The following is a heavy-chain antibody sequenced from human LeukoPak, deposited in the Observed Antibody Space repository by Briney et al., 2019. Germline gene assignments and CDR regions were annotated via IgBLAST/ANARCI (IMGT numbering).Heavy chain of an antibody. V-gene: IGHV3-48*04. Sequence: GGSLRLSCVASGFSFSSYSMNWIRQAPGKGLEWVSYISDSSTATQYADSVKGRFTISRDNAKNSLYLQMNSLRVEDTAVYYCARTVSYWGQGTLVTVSS. J-gene: IGHJ4*02. CDR2: ISDSSTAT. CDR1: GFSFSSYS. CDR3: ARTVSY. D-gene: IGHD4-17*01.